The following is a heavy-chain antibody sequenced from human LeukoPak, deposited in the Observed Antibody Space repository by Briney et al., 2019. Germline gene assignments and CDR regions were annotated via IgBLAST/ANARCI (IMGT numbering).Heavy chain of an antibody. CDR1: GDTFSSFA. CDR3: ASPYDYGDHYLDALHI. D-gene: IGHD4-17*01. CDR2: IIPLFGTA. Sequence: SVKVSCKASGDTFSSFAVSWVRQAPGQGLEWMGRIIPLFGTADYAQRYQGRVTISADNSLNTAYLELSSLTSEDTAVYYCASPYDYGDHYLDALHIWGQGTIVTVSS. V-gene: IGHV1-69*06. J-gene: IGHJ3*02.